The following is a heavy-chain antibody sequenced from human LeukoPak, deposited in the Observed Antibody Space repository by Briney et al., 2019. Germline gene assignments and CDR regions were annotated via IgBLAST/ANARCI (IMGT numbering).Heavy chain of an antibody. CDR2: ISYDGSNK. Sequence: GGSLRLSCAASGFTFSSYGMHWVRQAPGKGLEWVAVISYDGSNKYYADSVKGRFTISRDNSKNTLYLQMNSLRAEDTAVYYCVKDASPTVTTAYWYFDLWGRGTLVTVSS. V-gene: IGHV3-30*18. CDR1: GFTFSSYG. CDR3: VKDASPTVTTAYWYFDL. D-gene: IGHD4-17*01. J-gene: IGHJ2*01.